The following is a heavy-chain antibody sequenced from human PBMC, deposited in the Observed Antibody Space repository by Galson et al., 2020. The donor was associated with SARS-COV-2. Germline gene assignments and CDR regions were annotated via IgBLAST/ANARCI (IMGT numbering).Heavy chain of an antibody. CDR1: GFTFGDYA. CDR3: TRALSARRGPYYFDY. J-gene: IGHJ4*02. V-gene: IGHV3-49*04. Sequence: TGGSLRLSCTASGFTFGDYAMSWVRQAPGKGLEWVGFIRSKAYGGTTEYAASVKGRFTISRDDSKSIAYLQMNSLKTEDTAVYYCTRALSARRGPYYFDYWGQGTLVTVSS. D-gene: IGHD6-6*01. CDR2: IRSKAYGGTT.